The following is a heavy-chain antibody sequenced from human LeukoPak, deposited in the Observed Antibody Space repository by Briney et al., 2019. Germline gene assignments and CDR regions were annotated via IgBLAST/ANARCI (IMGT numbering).Heavy chain of an antibody. Sequence: SETLSPTCTVSGGSISSYYWSWVRQPPGKGLEWIGYIYYSVTSDYNPSLKSRVTMSVDMSTNQISLRMTSVTAADTAVYYCARAVGGDGSGSLWGRGTLVTVSS. D-gene: IGHD3-10*01. CDR1: GGSISSYY. CDR2: IYYSVTS. CDR3: ARAVGGDGSGSL. J-gene: IGHJ4*02. V-gene: IGHV4-59*01.